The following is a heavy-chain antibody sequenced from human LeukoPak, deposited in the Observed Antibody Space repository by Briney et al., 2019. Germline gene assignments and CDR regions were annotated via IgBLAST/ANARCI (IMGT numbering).Heavy chain of an antibody. CDR3: VKSAGYSSGWYYFDY. V-gene: IGHV4-34*01. CDR1: GGSFSGYY. J-gene: IGHJ4*02. D-gene: IGHD6-19*01. CDR2: INHSGST. Sequence: SETLSLTCAVYGGSFSGYYWSWIRQAPGKGLEWIGEINHSGSTNYNPSLKSRVTISVDTSKNQFSLKLSSVTAADTAVYYCVKSAGYSSGWYYFDYWGQGTLVTVSS.